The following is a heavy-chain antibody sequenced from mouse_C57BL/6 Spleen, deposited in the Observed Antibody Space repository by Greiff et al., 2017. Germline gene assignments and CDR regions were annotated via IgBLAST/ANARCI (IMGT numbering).Heavy chain of an antibody. V-gene: IGHV1-54*01. CDR1: GYAFTNYL. Sequence: QVQLQQSGAELVRPGTSVKVSCKASGYAFTNYLIEWVKQRPGQGLEWIGVINPGSGGTNYNEKLKGKATLTADKSSSTAYMQLSSLTSEDSAVYFCAREADSSGYDYWGQGTTLTVSS. J-gene: IGHJ2*01. D-gene: IGHD3-2*02. CDR3: AREADSSGYDY. CDR2: INPGSGGT.